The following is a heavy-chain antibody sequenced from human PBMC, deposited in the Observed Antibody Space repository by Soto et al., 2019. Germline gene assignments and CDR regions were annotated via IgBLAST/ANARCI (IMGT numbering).Heavy chain of an antibody. CDR1: GFTFGGSA. Sequence: EGQLVESGGGLVQPGGSLKLSCAASGFTFGGSAMHWVRQASGKGLEWVGHIRSKTNSYATAYAESVKGRFTISRDDSMNTAYLQMNSLKTEDTAVYYCVRALTSGVYYDDGWETYLPRSYGLDVWGQGTTVTVSS. J-gene: IGHJ6*02. CDR2: IRSKTNSYAT. V-gene: IGHV3-73*02. CDR3: VRALTSGVYYDDGWETYLPRSYGLDV. D-gene: IGHD3-16*02.